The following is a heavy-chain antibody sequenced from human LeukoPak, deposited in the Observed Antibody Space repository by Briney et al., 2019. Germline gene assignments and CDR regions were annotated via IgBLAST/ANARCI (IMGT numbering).Heavy chain of an antibody. CDR1: GFTFSSYT. V-gene: IGHV3-21*01. Sequence: GGSLRLSCAASGFTFSSYTMNWVRQAPGKGLEWVSSISSSSSYIYYADSVKGRFTISRDNAKNSLYLQMNTLRAEDTAVYYCTRHRCGDSGGDFDYWGQGTLVTVSS. D-gene: IGHD2-21*02. CDR3: TRHRCGDSGGDFDY. CDR2: ISSSSSYI. J-gene: IGHJ4*02.